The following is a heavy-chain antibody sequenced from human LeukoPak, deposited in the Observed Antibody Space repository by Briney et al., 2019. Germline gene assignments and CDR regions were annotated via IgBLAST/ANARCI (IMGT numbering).Heavy chain of an antibody. J-gene: IGHJ3*02. V-gene: IGHV3-53*01. Sequence: SGGSLRLSCAASGFTVSSNYMSWFRKAQGKGLEWVSVIYSGGSTYYADSVKGRFTISRDNSKNTLYLQMNSLRAEDTAVYYCARDYYDSSGPEPAFDIWGQGTMVTVSS. D-gene: IGHD3-22*01. CDR3: ARDYYDSSGPEPAFDI. CDR1: GFTVSSNY. CDR2: IYSGGST.